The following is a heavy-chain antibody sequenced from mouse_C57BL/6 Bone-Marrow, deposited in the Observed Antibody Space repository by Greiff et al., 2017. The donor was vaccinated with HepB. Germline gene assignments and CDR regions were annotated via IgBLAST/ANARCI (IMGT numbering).Heavy chain of an antibody. D-gene: IGHD2-3*01. V-gene: IGHV1-81*01. CDR1: GYTFTSYG. J-gene: IGHJ4*01. Sequence: QVHVKQSGAELARPGASVKLSCKASGYTFTSYGISWVKQRTGQGLEWIGEIYPRSGNTYYNEKFKGKATLTADKSSSTAYMELRSLTSEDSAVYFCARDDGYPYYAMDYWGQGTSVTVSS. CDR3: ARDDGYPYYAMDY. CDR2: IYPRSGNT.